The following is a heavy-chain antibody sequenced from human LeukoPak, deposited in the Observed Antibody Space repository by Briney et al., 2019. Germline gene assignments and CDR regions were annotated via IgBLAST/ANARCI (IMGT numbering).Heavy chain of an antibody. Sequence: GGCLRLSCAASGFTFNSYWMSWVRQAPGKGLEWVANIKQDGSEKYYVDSVKGRFTISRDNAKNSLYLQMNSLRAEDTAVYYCARAPTGGAFDIWGQGTMVTVSS. D-gene: IGHD1-14*01. J-gene: IGHJ3*02. V-gene: IGHV3-7*01. CDR3: ARAPTGGAFDI. CDR1: GFTFNSYW. CDR2: IKQDGSEK.